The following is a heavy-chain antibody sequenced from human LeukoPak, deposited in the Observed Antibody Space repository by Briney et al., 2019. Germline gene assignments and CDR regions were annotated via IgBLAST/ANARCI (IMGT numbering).Heavy chain of an antibody. CDR3: ARVGAAVTTLSWFDP. D-gene: IGHD4-17*01. V-gene: IGHV1-2*02. J-gene: IGHJ5*02. Sequence: ASVKVSCKASGYTFTPYYIHWVRQAPGQGLEWMGWINPNTGATNYAQKFQGRVTMTRDTSITTADMELTRLTYDDTAVYYCARVGAAVTTLSWFDPWGQGTLVTVSS. CDR2: INPNTGAT. CDR1: GYTFTPYY.